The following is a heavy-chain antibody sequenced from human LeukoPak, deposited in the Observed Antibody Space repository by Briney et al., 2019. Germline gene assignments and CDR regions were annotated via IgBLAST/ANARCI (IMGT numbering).Heavy chain of an antibody. J-gene: IGHJ5*02. D-gene: IGHD3-16*01. V-gene: IGHV3-30*02. Sequence: PGGSLRLSCAASGFTFSIYGMLWVRQAPGKGVDWVAFIYHDGSNKYYADSVRRRFTIPRDNSKNTLYLQINSLRAEDTAVYFCAKGDKMLTWRRTYNRFDPWGQGTLVTVSS. CDR3: AKGDKMLTWRRTYNRFDP. CDR2: IYHDGSNK. CDR1: GFTFSIYG.